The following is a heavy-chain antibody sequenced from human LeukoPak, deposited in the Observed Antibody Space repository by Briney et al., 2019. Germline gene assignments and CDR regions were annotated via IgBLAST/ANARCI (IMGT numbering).Heavy chain of an antibody. Sequence: PGTSLRLSCAASGFTFSSNGMHWVRQAPGKGLEWVAVISYDGSNKYYADSVKGRFTISRDNSKNTLYLQMNSLRAEDTAVYYCARSGRIIVGVPIAFWGQGTLVTVSS. J-gene: IGHJ4*02. D-gene: IGHD2-15*01. CDR1: GFTFSSNG. CDR3: ARSGRIIVGVPIAF. CDR2: ISYDGSNK. V-gene: IGHV3-30*19.